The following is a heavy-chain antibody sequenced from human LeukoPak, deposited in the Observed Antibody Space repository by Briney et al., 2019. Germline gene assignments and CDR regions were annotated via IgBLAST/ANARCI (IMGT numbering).Heavy chain of an antibody. J-gene: IGHJ3*02. CDR1: GGSISSYY. D-gene: IGHD2-15*01. CDR2: IYYSGST. Sequence: SETLSLTCTVSGGSISSYYWSWVRQPPGKGLEWIGYIYYSGSTNYNPSLKSRVTISVDTSKNQFSLKLSSVTAADTAVYYCARDRGGSGPTPGAFDIWGQGTMVTVSS. V-gene: IGHV4-59*01. CDR3: ARDRGGSGPTPGAFDI.